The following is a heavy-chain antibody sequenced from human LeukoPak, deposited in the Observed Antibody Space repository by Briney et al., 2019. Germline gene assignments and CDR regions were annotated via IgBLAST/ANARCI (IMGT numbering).Heavy chain of an antibody. V-gene: IGHV4-4*02. CDR1: GGSISSSNW. CDR2: IYHTGST. Sequence: SETLSLTCAVSGGSISSSNWWSWLRQSPGKGLEWIGEIYHTGSTNYNPSLKSRVTISVDTSKNQFSLKLTSVTVADTAVYYCARRRLFLAHAFDIWGQGTMVTVSS. CDR3: ARRRLFLAHAFDI. D-gene: IGHD4/OR15-4a*01. J-gene: IGHJ3*02.